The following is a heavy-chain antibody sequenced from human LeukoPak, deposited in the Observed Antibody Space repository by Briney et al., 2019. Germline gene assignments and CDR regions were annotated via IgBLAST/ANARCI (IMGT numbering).Heavy chain of an antibody. CDR1: GFTVSSNS. J-gene: IGHJ6*03. Sequence: GGSLRLSCTVSGFTVSSNSMSWVRQAPGKGLEWVSFIYSDNTHYSDSVKGRFTISRDNSKNTLYLQMNSLRAEDTAVYYCARGVRYYDFWSGYQIFDYYYYYMDVWGKGTTVTVSS. V-gene: IGHV3-66*03. CDR2: IYSDNT. CDR3: ARGVRYYDFWSGYQIFDYYYYYMDV. D-gene: IGHD3-3*01.